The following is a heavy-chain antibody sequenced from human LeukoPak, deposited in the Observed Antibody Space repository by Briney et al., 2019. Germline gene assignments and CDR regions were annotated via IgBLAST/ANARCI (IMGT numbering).Heavy chain of an antibody. CDR3: ARDRGLDVVVPAPVEGYYYYMDV. D-gene: IGHD2-2*01. V-gene: IGHV1-18*01. CDR2: ISAYNGNT. J-gene: IGHJ6*03. Sequence: ASVKVSCKASGYTFTSYGISWVRQAPGQGLEWMGWISAYNGNTNYAQKLQGRVTMTTDTSTSTAYMELRSLRSDDTAVYYCARDRGLDVVVPAPVEGYYYYMDVWGKGTTVTVSS. CDR1: GYTFTSYG.